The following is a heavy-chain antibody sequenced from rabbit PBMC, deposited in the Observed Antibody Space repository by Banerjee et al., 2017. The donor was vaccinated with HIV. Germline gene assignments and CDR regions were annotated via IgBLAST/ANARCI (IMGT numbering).Heavy chain of an antibody. CDR2: ICNGDGNK. D-gene: IGHD4-1*01. V-gene: IGHV1S47*01. CDR3: TMGDGWGSMNL. J-gene: IGHJ4*01. CDR1: GFSFSSNY. Sequence: EESGGDLVQPEASLTLTCTASGFSFSSNYYMCWVRQAPGKGPEWIACICNGDGNKYYAAGVTGRFSVSRSASLNTVTLQMTSLTVADTATDFCTMGDGWGSMNLWGPGTLVTVS.